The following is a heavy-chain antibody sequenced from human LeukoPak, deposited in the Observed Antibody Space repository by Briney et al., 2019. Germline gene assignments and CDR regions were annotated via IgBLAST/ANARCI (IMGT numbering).Heavy chain of an antibody. CDR1: GFSLTTTGMC. D-gene: IGHD3-3*01. CDR2: IDWDGDK. V-gene: IGHV2-70*11. CDR3: ARTTYYSESGDYTPGYFDY. J-gene: IGHJ4*02. Sequence: SGPALVKPKQTLTLTCTFSGFSLTTTGMCVSWIRQPPGKALEWLARIDWDGDKYYSTSLKTNLTISKDTSKNQVVLIMTNVDPVDTATYYCARTTYYSESGDYTPGYFDYWGQGARVTVSS.